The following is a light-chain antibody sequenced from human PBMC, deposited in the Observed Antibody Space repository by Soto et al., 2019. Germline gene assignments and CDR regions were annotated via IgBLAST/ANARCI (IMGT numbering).Light chain of an antibody. J-gene: IGKJ1*01. V-gene: IGKV1-5*01. CDR3: QQYNTYPT. Sequence: DIQMTQSPSTLSASIGDRVTIACRASQGISNWLAWYQQKPGKAPKLLIFHASSLESGVPSRFSGSGSGTEFTLTISSLQSDDFATYYCQQYNTYPTFDQGTKVEIK. CDR2: HAS. CDR1: QGISNW.